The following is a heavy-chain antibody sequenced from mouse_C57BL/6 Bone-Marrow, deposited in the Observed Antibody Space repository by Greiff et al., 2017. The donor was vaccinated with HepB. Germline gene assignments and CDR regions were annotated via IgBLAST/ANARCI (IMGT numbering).Heavy chain of an antibody. J-gene: IGHJ2*01. CDR2: IDPENGDT. Sequence: EVNVVESGAELVRPGASVKLSCTASGFNIKDDYMHWVKQRPEQGLEWIGWIDPENGDTEYASKFQGKATITADTSSNTAYLQLSSLTSEDTAVYYCTLTTVVATPFDYWGQGTTLTVSS. CDR3: TLTTVVATPFDY. V-gene: IGHV14-4*01. CDR1: GFNIKDDY. D-gene: IGHD1-1*01.